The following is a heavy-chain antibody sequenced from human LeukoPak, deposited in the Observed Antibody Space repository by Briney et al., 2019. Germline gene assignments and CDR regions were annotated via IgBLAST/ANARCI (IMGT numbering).Heavy chain of an antibody. CDR1: GDSVSNYY. D-gene: IGHD3-22*01. V-gene: IGHV4-4*07. CDR2: IFTTGST. CDR3: ARASDSILSYYYHIDL. Sequence: SETLSLTCTVSGDSVSNYYWSWVRQPAGKGLEWIGRIFTTGSTDYNPSLRSRVTMSRDKSKNQLFLKLTSVTAADTAVYYCARASDSILSYYYHIDLWGKGITVTVSS. J-gene: IGHJ6*03.